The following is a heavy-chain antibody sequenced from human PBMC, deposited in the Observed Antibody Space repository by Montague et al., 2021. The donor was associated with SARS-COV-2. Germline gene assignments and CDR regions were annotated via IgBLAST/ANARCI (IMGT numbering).Heavy chain of an antibody. Sequence: TLSLTCTVSGGSINSGGDYWSWIRQHPGKGLEWIGYIYYSGRTYYNPSLKSRVTISVDTSKNQFSLKLSSVTAADTAVYYCARDVGGSTGTPRGFDYWGQGTLVTVSS. V-gene: IGHV4-31*03. CDR2: IYYSGRT. J-gene: IGHJ4*02. CDR3: ARDVGGSTGTPRGFDY. CDR1: GGSINSGGDY. D-gene: IGHD4-17*01.